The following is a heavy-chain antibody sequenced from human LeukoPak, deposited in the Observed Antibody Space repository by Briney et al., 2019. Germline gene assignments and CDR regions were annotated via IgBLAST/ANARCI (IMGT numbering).Heavy chain of an antibody. J-gene: IGHJ4*02. CDR3: ASSPLLGYCSGGSCLNLDY. D-gene: IGHD2-15*01. CDR2: INPNSGGT. Sequence: ASVKDSCKASGYTFTGYDMHWVRQAPGQGLEWMGWINPNSGGTNYAQKFQGRVTMTRDTSISTAYMELSRLRSDDTAVYYCASSPLLGYCSGGSCLNLDYWGQGTLVTVSS. V-gene: IGHV1-2*02. CDR1: GYTFTGYD.